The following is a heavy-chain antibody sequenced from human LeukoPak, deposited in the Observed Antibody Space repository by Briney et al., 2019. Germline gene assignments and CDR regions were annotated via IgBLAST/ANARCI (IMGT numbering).Heavy chain of an antibody. CDR1: GFTFSSYS. CDR3: ARVRHYYDSSGYYYGY. D-gene: IGHD3-22*01. Sequence: PGGSLRLSCAASGFTFSSYSMNWVRQAPGKGLEWVSSISSSSSYIYYADSVKGRFTISRDNAKNSLYLQMNSLRAEDTAVYYCARVRHYYDSSGYYYGYWGQGTLVTVSS. J-gene: IGHJ4*02. CDR2: ISSSSSYI. V-gene: IGHV3-21*01.